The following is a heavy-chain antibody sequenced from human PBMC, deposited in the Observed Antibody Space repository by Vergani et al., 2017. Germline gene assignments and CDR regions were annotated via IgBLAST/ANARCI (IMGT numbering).Heavy chain of an antibody. D-gene: IGHD2-2*01. V-gene: IGHV1-69*06. CDR1: GGTFSSYA. Sequence: QVQLVQSGAEVKKPGSSVKVSCKASGGTFSSYAISWVRQAPGQGLEWMGGIIPIFGTANYAQKFQGRVTMTTDTSTSTAYMELRSLRSDDTAVYYCARAPYQLLFPFDYWGQGTLVTVSS. CDR2: IIPIFGTA. J-gene: IGHJ4*02. CDR3: ARAPYQLLFPFDY.